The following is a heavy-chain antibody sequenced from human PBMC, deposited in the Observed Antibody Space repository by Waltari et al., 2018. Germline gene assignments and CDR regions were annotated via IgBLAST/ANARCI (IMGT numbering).Heavy chain of an antibody. CDR1: GGSFSGYY. CDR3: ARGEIVVVPAARKGWFDP. D-gene: IGHD2-2*01. J-gene: IGHJ5*02. V-gene: IGHV4-34*01. CDR2: INHSGST. Sequence: QVQLQQWGAGLLKPSETLSLTCAVDGGSFSGYYWSWIRQPPGKGLEWIGEINHSGSTNYNPSLKSRVTISVDTSKNQFSLKLSSVTAADTAVYYCARGEIVVVPAARKGWFDPWGQGTLVTVSS.